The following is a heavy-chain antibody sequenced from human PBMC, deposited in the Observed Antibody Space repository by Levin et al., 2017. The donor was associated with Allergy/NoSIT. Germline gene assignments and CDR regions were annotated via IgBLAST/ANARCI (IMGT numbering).Heavy chain of an antibody. Sequence: GGSLRLSCAASGFTFDDYGMSWVRQAPGKGLEWVSGINWNGGSTGYADSVKGRFTISRDNAKNSLYLQMNSLRAEDTALYHCARGIVGAAGFDPWGQGTLVTVSS. CDR1: GFTFDDYG. D-gene: IGHD1-26*01. CDR3: ARGIVGAAGFDP. CDR2: INWNGGST. J-gene: IGHJ5*02. V-gene: IGHV3-20*01.